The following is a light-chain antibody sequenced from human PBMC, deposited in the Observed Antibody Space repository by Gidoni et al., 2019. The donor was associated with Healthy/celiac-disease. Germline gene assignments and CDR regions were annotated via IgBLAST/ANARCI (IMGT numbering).Light chain of an antibody. CDR1: QSVLYSSNNKNY. CDR2: WAS. CDR3: QQYYSTPA. V-gene: IGKV4-1*01. J-gene: IGKJ2*01. Sequence: DIVMTQSPDSLAVSLGERATINCKSSQSVLYSSNNKNYLAWYQKKPGQPPKLLIYWASTREPGVPDRFSGSGSGTDFTLTISSLQAEDVAVYYCQQYYSTPAFGQGTKLEIK.